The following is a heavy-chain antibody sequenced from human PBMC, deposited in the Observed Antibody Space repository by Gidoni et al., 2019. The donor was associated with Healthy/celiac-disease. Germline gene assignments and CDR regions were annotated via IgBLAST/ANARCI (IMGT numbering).Heavy chain of an antibody. Sequence: EVQLVESGGGLVQPGGSLRLSCAASGFTVSSHYMSWVRQAPGKGLEWVSVIYSGGSTYYADSVKGRFTISRDNSKNTLYLQMNSLRAEDTAVYYCASWYYYDSSGTRDAFDIWGQGTMVTVSS. CDR2: IYSGGST. CDR1: GFTVSSHY. V-gene: IGHV3-66*01. CDR3: ASWYYYDSSGTRDAFDI. J-gene: IGHJ3*02. D-gene: IGHD3-22*01.